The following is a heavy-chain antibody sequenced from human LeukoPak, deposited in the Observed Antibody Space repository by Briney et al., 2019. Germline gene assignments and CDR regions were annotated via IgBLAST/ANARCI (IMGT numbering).Heavy chain of an antibody. J-gene: IGHJ4*02. Sequence: GGSLRLSCAASGFTFSSDAMSWVRQAPGKGLEWVSAISGSGGSTYYADSVKGRFTISRDNSKNTLYLQMNSLRAEDTAVYYCAKTSRDGYNKYYFDYWGQGTLVTVSS. V-gene: IGHV3-23*01. CDR1: GFTFSSDA. CDR2: ISGSGGST. CDR3: AKTSRDGYNKYYFDY. D-gene: IGHD5-24*01.